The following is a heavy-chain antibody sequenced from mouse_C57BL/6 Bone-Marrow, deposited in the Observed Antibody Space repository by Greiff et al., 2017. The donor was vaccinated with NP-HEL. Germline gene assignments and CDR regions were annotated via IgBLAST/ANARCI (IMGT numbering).Heavy chain of an antibody. Sequence: QVQLQQSGPELVKPGASVKISCKASGYAFSSSWMNWVKQRPGKGLEWIGRISPGDGDTNYNGKFKGKATLTADKSSSTAYMQLSSLTSEDSAVYFCARGWFAYWGQGTLVTVSA. CDR1: GYAFSSSW. CDR2: ISPGDGDT. CDR3: ARGWFAY. V-gene: IGHV1-82*01. J-gene: IGHJ3*01.